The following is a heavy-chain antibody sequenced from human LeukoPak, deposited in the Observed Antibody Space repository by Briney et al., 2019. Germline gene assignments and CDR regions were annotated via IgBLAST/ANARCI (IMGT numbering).Heavy chain of an antibody. CDR2: SDPKSGAT. CDR3: ARGNFYDNKGYSPELRY. D-gene: IGHD3-10*01. V-gene: IGHV1-2*02. J-gene: IGHJ4*02. Sequence: ASVQVSCKTSGYTFTSYYIHWLRQAPGQRCEWMGWSDPKSGATKYEHFQGRVTMTRDTSISTAYMELSRLTSDDTAVYYCARGNFYDNKGYSPELRYWGQGTLVTVSS. CDR1: GYTFTSYY.